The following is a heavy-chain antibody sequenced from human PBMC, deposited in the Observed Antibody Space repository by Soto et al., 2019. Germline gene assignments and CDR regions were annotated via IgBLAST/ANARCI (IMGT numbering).Heavy chain of an antibody. V-gene: IGHV3-11*01. J-gene: IGHJ4*02. CDR3: ASPEYYYDSSGYYSFDY. D-gene: IGHD3-22*01. Sequence: GGSLRLSCAASGFTFSDYYMSWIRQAPGKGLEWVSYISSSGSTIYYADSVKGPFTISRDNAKNSLYLQMNSLRAEDTAVYYCASPEYYYDSSGYYSFDYWGQGTLVTVSS. CDR2: ISSSGSTI. CDR1: GFTFSDYY.